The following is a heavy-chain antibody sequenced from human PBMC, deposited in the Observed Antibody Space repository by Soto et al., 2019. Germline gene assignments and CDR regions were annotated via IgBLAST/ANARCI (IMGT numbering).Heavy chain of an antibody. D-gene: IGHD1-20*01. CDR3: AGVGGINWFDP. J-gene: IGHJ5*02. V-gene: IGHV4-31*03. CDR1: GGSISSGGDY. Sequence: QVQLQESGPGLVKPSQTLSLTCTVSGGSISSGGDYWSWIRQHPGKGLEWIGYIYYSGSTYYNPSLKSRVTISVDASKNLSSLKLSYVTAADTAVYYCAGVGGINWFDPWGQGTLVTVSS. CDR2: IYYSGST.